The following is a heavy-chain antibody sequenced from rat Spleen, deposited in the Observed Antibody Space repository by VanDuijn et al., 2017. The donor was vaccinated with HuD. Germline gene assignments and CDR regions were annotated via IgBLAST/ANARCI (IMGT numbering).Heavy chain of an antibody. CDR3: VRRRGQVYNNYFDY. CDR2: ITYSGST. Sequence: EVQLQESGPGLVKPSQSLSLTCSVTGYSITSSYRWNWIRKFPGNKMEWIGHITYSGSTSYNPSLKSRISITRDTSKNQFFLQLNSVITEDTATYYCVRRRGQVYNNYFDYWGQGVMVTVSS. J-gene: IGHJ2*01. D-gene: IGHD1-10*01. V-gene: IGHV3-1*01. CDR1: GYSITSSY.